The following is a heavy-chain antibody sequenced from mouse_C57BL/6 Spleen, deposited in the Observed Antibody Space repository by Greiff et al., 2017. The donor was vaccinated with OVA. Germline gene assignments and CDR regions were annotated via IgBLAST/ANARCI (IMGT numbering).Heavy chain of an antibody. D-gene: IGHD2-1*01. J-gene: IGHJ2*01. CDR3: TSGYYGNTWGY. V-gene: IGHV1-5*01. CDR2: IYPGNSDT. CDR1: GYTFTSYW. Sequence: EVKLVESGPVLARPGASVKMSCKTSGYTFTSYWMHWVKQRPGQGLEWIGAIYPGNSDTSYNQKFKGKAKLTAVTSASTAYMELSSLTNEDSAVYYCTSGYYGNTWGYWGQGTTLTVSS.